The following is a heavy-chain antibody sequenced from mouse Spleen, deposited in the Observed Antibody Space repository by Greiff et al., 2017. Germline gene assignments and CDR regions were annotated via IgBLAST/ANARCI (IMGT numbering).Heavy chain of an antibody. CDR2: IIPNNGGT. Sequence: VQLQQSGPELVKPGASVKIPCKASGYTFTDYNMDWVKQSHGKSLEWIGDIIPNNGGTIYNQKFKGKATLTVDKSSSTAYMELRSLTSEDTAVYYCARGGGDYFDYWGQGTTLTVSS. CDR3: ARGGGDYFDY. V-gene: IGHV1-18*01. CDR1: GYTFTDYN. D-gene: IGHD1-1*02. J-gene: IGHJ2*01.